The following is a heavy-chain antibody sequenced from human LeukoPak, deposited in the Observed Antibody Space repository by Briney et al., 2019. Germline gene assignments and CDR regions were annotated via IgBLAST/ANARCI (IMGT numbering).Heavy chain of an antibody. CDR3: ARDNTGSYEY. CDR2: IRADGATT. J-gene: IGHJ4*02. V-gene: IGHV3-43*02. CDR1: GFTFGDYD. Sequence: GGSLRLSCAASGFTFGDYDMHWVRQAPGKGLEWVSLIRADGATTRYTDSVKGRFTISRDNSKDSLYLQMNSLRTEDTASYYCARDNTGSYEYWGQGTLVTVSP. D-gene: IGHD1-26*01.